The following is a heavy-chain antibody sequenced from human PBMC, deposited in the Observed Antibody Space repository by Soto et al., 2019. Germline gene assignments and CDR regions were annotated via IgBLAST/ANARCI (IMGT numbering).Heavy chain of an antibody. CDR1: GGSISSYY. CDR2: IYYSGST. Sequence: PSETLSLTCTVSGGSISSYYWSWIRQPPGKGLEWIGYIYYSGSTNYNPSLKSRVTISVDTSKNQFSLKLSSVTAADTAVYYCGRVEYSDDFWSGYWSSGMDVWGQGTTVTVSS. D-gene: IGHD3-3*01. V-gene: IGHV4-59*01. J-gene: IGHJ6*02. CDR3: GRVEYSDDFWSGYWSSGMDV.